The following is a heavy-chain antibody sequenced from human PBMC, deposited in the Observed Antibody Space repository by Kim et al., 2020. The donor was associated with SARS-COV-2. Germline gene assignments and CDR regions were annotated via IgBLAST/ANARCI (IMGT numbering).Heavy chain of an antibody. V-gene: IGHV3-33*05. CDR2: ISYDGSNK. Sequence: GGSLRLSCAAFGFTFSSYGMHWVRQAPGKGLEWVAVISYDGSNKYYADSVKGRFTISRDNSKNTLYLQMNSLRAEDTAVYYCARDAVDCSSTSCYSAWTYYYYGMDVWGQGTTVTVSS. J-gene: IGHJ6*02. CDR3: ARDAVDCSSTSCYSAWTYYYYGMDV. D-gene: IGHD2-2*01. CDR1: GFTFSSYG.